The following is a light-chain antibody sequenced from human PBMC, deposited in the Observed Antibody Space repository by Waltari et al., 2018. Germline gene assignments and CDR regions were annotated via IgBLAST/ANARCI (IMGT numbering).Light chain of an antibody. CDR1: SDIPVGDFT. CDR2: YKSGSEK. Sequence: QPVLTQPPSYSASPGDSARLTCTLPSDIPVGDFTIYWYQQRPGSPPRFLLYYKSGSEKAQGSGVPSRVSGAKDASANAGILLSSGLQSEDEADYYCMFWPNNVWVFGGGTKLTVL. CDR3: MFWPNNVWV. V-gene: IGLV5-37*01. J-gene: IGLJ3*02.